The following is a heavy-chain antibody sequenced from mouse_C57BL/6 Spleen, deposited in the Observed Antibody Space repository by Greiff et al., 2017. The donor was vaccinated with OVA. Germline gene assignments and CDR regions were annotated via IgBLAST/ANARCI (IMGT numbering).Heavy chain of an antibody. Sequence: EVMLVESGGGLVKPGGSLKLSCAASGFTFSHYGMHWVRQAPEKGLEWVAYISSGSSTIYYADTVKGRFTISRDNAKNTLFLQMTSLRSEDTAMYYCARPVRSGAMDYWGQGTSVTVSS. CDR2: ISSGSSTI. CDR3: ARPVRSGAMDY. V-gene: IGHV5-17*01. D-gene: IGHD1-1*01. CDR1: GFTFSHYG. J-gene: IGHJ4*01.